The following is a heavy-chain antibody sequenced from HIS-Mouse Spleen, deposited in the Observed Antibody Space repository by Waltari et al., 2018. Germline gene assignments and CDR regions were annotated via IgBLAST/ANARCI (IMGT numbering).Heavy chain of an antibody. Sequence: QLQLQESGPGLVKPSETLSLTCPVSGGSISSSSYYWGWIRQPPGKGLEWIGSIYYSGRTYYNPSLKSRVTIAVDTSKNQFSLKLSSVTAADTAVYYWAREIPYSSSWYDWYFDLWGRGTLVTVSS. CDR3: AREIPYSSSWYDWYFDL. CDR2: IYYSGRT. D-gene: IGHD6-13*01. J-gene: IGHJ2*01. V-gene: IGHV4-39*07. CDR1: GGSISSSSYY.